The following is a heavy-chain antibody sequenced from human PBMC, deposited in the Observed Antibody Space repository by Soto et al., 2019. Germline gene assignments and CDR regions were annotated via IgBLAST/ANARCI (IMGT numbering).Heavy chain of an antibody. Sequence: SETLSLTCTVSGASIRSTDYYWSWIRQAPGKGLEWIGYVYYTGSTYYNPSLMSRLTISVDTSKNQFSLKLTSVTAAETAVYYXVRTAREGAVAPHWFDRWGQGTQVTVSS. V-gene: IGHV4-30-4*01. CDR3: VRTAREGAVAPHWFDR. J-gene: IGHJ5*02. CDR2: VYYTGST. CDR1: GASIRSTDYY. D-gene: IGHD2-21*02.